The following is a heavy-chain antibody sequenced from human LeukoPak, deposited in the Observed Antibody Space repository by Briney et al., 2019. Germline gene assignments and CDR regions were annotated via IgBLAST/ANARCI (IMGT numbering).Heavy chain of an antibody. V-gene: IGHV4-61*01. D-gene: IGHD3-3*01. CDR1: GVSVSSGSYY. CDR2: IYYTGST. J-gene: IGHJ3*01. CDR3: ARVGAVTTSGVIIPKWAFDF. Sequence: SETLSLTCTVSGVSVSSGSYYWSWIRQPPGKGLEWIGYIYYTGSTIYNPSLKSRVTISVDRSKNQFSLKLRSVTAADTAVYHCARVGAVTTSGVIIPKWAFDFWGQGTMVTVSS.